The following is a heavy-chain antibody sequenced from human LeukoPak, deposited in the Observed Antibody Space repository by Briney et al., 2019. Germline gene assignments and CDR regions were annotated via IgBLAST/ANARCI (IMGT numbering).Heavy chain of an antibody. V-gene: IGHV4-34*01. Sequence: SQTLSLTCAVYGGSFSGYYWSWIRQPPGKGLEWIGYIYHSGSTYYNPSLKSRVTISVDRSKNQFSLKLSSVTAADTAVYYCARGRGMRDAFDIWGQGTMVTVSS. CDR3: ARGRGMRDAFDI. D-gene: IGHD3-10*01. CDR1: GGSFSGYY. J-gene: IGHJ3*02. CDR2: IYHSGST.